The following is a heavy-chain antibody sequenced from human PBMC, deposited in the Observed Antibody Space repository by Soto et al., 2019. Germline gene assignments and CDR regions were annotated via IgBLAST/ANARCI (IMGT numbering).Heavy chain of an antibody. D-gene: IGHD2-2*01. V-gene: IGHV3-48*01. J-gene: IGHJ6*03. CDR3: ARDQLTGGYCSSTSCQSPKNYYYYYYMDV. CDR1: GFTFSSYA. CDR2: ISSSSSTI. Sequence: HPGGSLRLSCAASGFTFSSYAMNWVRQAPGKGLEWVSTISSSSSTIYYADSVKGRFTISRDNAKNSLYLQMNSLRAEDTAVYYCARDQLTGGYCSSTSCQSPKNYYYYYYMDVWGKGTTVTVS.